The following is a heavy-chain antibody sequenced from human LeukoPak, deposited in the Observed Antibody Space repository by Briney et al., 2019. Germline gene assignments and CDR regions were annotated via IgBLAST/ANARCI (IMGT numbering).Heavy chain of an antibody. CDR2: INENGGEK. J-gene: IGHJ4*02. Sequence: GGSLRLSCAVSGFTFSNYWMSWVRQAPGKGLEWVANINENGGEKYYVDSVEGRFIISRDNAKNSLYLQMNTLRADDTAVYYCARDPDPGTTDYWGQGTLVTVSS. CDR1: GFTFSNYW. CDR3: ARDPDPGTTDY. D-gene: IGHD1-7*01. V-gene: IGHV3-7*01.